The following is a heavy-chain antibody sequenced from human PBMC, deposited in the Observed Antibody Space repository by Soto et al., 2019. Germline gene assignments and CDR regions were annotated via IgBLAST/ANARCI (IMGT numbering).Heavy chain of an antibody. CDR2: IYHSGST. D-gene: IGHD6-6*01. CDR3: ARVRRTTITARTNWFDP. V-gene: IGHV4-30-2*01. J-gene: IGHJ5*02. CDR1: GGSINSGDYS. Sequence: QLQLQESGSGLVKPSQTLSLTCAVSGGSINSGDYSWSWIRQPPGKGLEWIGYIYHSGSTYYNPSLNHRVIISVDRSKNQFSLMMISVTAANTAVYFCARVRRTTITARTNWFDPWGQGTLVTVSS.